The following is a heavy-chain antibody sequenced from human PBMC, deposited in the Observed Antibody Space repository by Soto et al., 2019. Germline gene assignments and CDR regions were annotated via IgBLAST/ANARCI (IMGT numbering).Heavy chain of an antibody. Sequence: EVQLVESGGGLVQPGGSLKLSCAASGFTFSGSAMHWVRQASGKGLEWVGRIRSKANSYATAYAASVKGRITISRDDSKNTAYLQMTSLNTDDTAVYYCTRHYRSGSYYNLLSGLDWFDPWGQGTLVTVSS. J-gene: IGHJ5*02. CDR3: TRHYRSGSYYNLLSGLDWFDP. CDR2: IRSKANSYAT. V-gene: IGHV3-73*02. CDR1: GFTFSGSA. D-gene: IGHD3-10*01.